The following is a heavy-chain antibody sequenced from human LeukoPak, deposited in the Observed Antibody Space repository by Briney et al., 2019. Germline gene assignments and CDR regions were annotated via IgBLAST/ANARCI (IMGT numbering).Heavy chain of an antibody. CDR2: FDPEDGET. Sequence: GASVKVSCKVSGYTLTELSMHWVRQAPGKGLEWMGGFDPEDGETIYAQKFQGRVTMTEDTSTDTAYMELRSLRSDDTAVYYCARAIELRYFDWSYYYYMDVWGKGITVTVSS. D-gene: IGHD3-9*01. CDR3: ARAIELRYFDWSYYYYMDV. J-gene: IGHJ6*03. V-gene: IGHV1-24*01. CDR1: GYTLTELS.